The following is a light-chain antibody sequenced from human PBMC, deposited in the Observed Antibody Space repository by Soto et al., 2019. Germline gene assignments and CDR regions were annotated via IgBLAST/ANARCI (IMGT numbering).Light chain of an antibody. V-gene: IGLV2-23*01. CDR1: SSDVGKYKF. J-gene: IGLJ3*02. Sequence: QSALTQPASVSGSPGQSISISCTGTSSDVGKYKFVSWYQQHPGKAPKLIIYEGTTRPSGVSNRFSGSKSGNTASLTISGLQAEDEADYYCCSHAGSGTLVFGGGTKLTVL. CDR3: CSHAGSGTLV. CDR2: EGT.